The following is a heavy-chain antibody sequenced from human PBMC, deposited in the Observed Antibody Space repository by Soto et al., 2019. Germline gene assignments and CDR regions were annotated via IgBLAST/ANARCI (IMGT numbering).Heavy chain of an antibody. V-gene: IGHV4-4*07. CDR1: GGSISNYY. CDR3: ARAVPAAGNDSFAP. Sequence: SETLSLTCTVSGGSISNYYWSWIRQPAEKRLEWIGRVSSTGSTYYNPSLKSRVTISVDTSKNQVSLNLTSVTAADTAVYYCARAVPAAGNDSFAPWGPGTLVTVS. D-gene: IGHD6-19*01. CDR2: VSSTGST. J-gene: IGHJ5*02.